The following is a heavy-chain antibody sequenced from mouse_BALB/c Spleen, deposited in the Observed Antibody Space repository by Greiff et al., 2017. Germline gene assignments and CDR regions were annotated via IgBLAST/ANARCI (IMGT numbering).Heavy chain of an antibody. CDR2: INPGSGGT. J-gene: IGHJ2*01. V-gene: IGHV1-54*01. Sequence: QVHVKQSGAELVRPGTSVKVSCKASGYAFTNYLIEWVKQRPGQGLEWIGVINPGSGGTNYNEKFKGKATLTADKSSSTAYMQLSSLTSDDSAVYFCARSMGGYFDYWGQGTTLTVSS. CDR1: GYAFTNYL. D-gene: IGHD1-1*02. CDR3: ARSMGGYFDY.